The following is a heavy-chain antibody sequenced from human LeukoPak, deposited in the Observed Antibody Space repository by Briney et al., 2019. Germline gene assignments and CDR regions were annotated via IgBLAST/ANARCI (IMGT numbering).Heavy chain of an antibody. CDR1: GFTFSDYY. Sequence: GGSLRLSCAASGFTFSDYYMSWIRQAPGKELEWVSYISSSGSTIYYADSVKGRFTISRDNAKNSLYLQMNSLRAEDTAVYYCARDRYCSGCSCSHSWFDPWGQGTLVTVSS. J-gene: IGHJ5*02. D-gene: IGHD2-15*01. CDR3: ARDRYCSGCSCSHSWFDP. CDR2: ISSSGSTI. V-gene: IGHV3-11*01.